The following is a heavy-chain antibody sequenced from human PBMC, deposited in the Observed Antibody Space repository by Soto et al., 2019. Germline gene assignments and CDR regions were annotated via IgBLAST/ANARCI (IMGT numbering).Heavy chain of an antibody. V-gene: IGHV1-46*01. D-gene: IGHD3-9*01. J-gene: IGHJ4*02. CDR2: INPSGGSA. CDR1: GYTFTSYF. Sequence: GASVKVSCKASGYTFTSYFMHWVRQAPGQGLEWMGIINPSGGSASYAQKFQGRVTMTRDTSTSTAYMELSSLRSDDTAVYYCARAIYTSGFFDCWGQGTLVTVSS. CDR3: ARAIYTSGFFDC.